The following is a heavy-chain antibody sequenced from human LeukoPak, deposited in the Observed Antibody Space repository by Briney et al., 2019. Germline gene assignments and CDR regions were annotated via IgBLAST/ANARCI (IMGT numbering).Heavy chain of an antibody. D-gene: IGHD6-19*01. CDR2: IYYSGST. CDR3: ARDRGAVAGKYYFDY. V-gene: IGHV4-59*01. J-gene: IGHJ4*02. CDR1: GGSISSYY. Sequence: SETLSLTCTVSGGSISSYYWSWIWQPPGKGLEWIGYIYYSGSTNYNPSLKSRVTISVDTSKNQFSLKLSSVTAADTAVYYCARDRGAVAGKYYFDYWGQGTLVTVSS.